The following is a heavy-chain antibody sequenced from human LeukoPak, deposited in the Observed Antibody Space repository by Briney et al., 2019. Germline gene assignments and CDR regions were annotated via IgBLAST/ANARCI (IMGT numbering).Heavy chain of an antibody. J-gene: IGHJ4*02. CDR3: ASLRPPAATTSFDY. Sequence: PSETLSLTCAVYGGSFSGYYWSWIRRPPGKGLEWIGEINHSGSTNYNPSLKSRVTISVDTSKNQFSLKLSSVTAADTAVYYCASLRPPAATTSFDYWGQGTLVTVSS. V-gene: IGHV4-34*01. CDR1: GGSFSGYY. CDR2: INHSGST. D-gene: IGHD6-25*01.